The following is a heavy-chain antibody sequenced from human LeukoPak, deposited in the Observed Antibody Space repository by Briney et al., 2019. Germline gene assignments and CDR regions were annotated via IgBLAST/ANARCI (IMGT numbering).Heavy chain of an antibody. J-gene: IGHJ4*02. Sequence: ASVKVSCKASGYTFTSYGISWVRQAPGQGLEWMGWISAYNGNTNYAQKLQGSVTMTTDTSTSTAYMELRSLRSDDTAVYYCARDTGKVVGATNFDYWGQGTLVTVSS. CDR3: ARDTGKVVGATNFDY. D-gene: IGHD1-26*01. CDR1: GYTFTSYG. CDR2: ISAYNGNT. V-gene: IGHV1-18*01.